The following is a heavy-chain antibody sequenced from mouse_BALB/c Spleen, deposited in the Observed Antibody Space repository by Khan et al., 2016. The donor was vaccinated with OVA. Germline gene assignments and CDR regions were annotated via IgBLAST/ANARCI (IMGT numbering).Heavy chain of an antibody. CDR1: GFSLSNYG. Sequence: QVQLKESGPGLVAPSQTLSITCTVSGFSLSNYGVHWVRQPPGKGLEWLGVIWAGGSKNHNSALMTRLSISKDDSKSHVFLKMNSLQTDDTAMDYCARAFYNGAWFAYWGQGTLVTVSA. V-gene: IGHV2-9*02. CDR2: IWAGGSK. D-gene: IGHD1-3*01. J-gene: IGHJ3*01. CDR3: ARAFYNGAWFAY.